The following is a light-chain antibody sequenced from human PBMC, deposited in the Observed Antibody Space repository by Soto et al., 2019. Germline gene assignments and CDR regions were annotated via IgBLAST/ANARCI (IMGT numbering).Light chain of an antibody. CDR1: QSVSRY. Sequence: EIVLTQSPATLSLSPGKRATLSCRASQSVSRYLAWYQQKPGQAPRLLIYDASNRATGFPARFSGNGSGTDFTLTISSLEPEDFGVYYGQQRSNWPPLTFGGGTKVEIK. CDR2: DAS. V-gene: IGKV3-11*01. CDR3: QQRSNWPPLT. J-gene: IGKJ4*01.